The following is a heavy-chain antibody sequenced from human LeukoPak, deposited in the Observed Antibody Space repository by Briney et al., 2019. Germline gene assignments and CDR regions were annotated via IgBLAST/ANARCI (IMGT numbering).Heavy chain of an antibody. Sequence: SETLSLTCTVSNGSISSSAYYWGWVRQSPGKGLQWIGSVYFSGITYYNESLKSRLTISVDKSNNQFSLKVRSVTAADTALYYCARVGIYGDYGRYFDYWGQGTLVTVSS. V-gene: IGHV4-39*07. CDR1: NGSISSSAYY. J-gene: IGHJ4*02. D-gene: IGHD4-17*01. CDR2: VYFSGIT. CDR3: ARVGIYGDYGRYFDY.